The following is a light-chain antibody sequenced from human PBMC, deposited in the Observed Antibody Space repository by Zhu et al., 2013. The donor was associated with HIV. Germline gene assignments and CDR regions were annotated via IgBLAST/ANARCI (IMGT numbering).Light chain of an antibody. CDR1: QSVSTW. Sequence: DTQMTQSPSTLSASVGDRVTMTCRASQSVSTWVAWYQHKPGKAPKLLIYKASSLQSGVPSRFSGSGSGTDFTLTIDSLQPDDFATYYCQQAWAFGQGTRVEMK. V-gene: IGKV1-5*03. J-gene: IGKJ1*01. CDR2: KAS. CDR3: QQAWA.